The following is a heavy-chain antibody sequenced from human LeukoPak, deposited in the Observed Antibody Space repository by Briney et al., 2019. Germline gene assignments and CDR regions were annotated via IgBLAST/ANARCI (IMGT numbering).Heavy chain of an antibody. Sequence: SETLSLTCAVYGGSFSGYYWSWIRQPPGKGLEWIGEINHSGSTNYNPSLKSRVTISVDTSKNQFSLKLSSVTAADTAVYYCARDGIVVGYFDYWGQGTLVTVSS. CDR3: ARDGIVVGYFDY. V-gene: IGHV4-34*01. CDR2: INHSGST. D-gene: IGHD3-22*01. J-gene: IGHJ4*02. CDR1: GGSFSGYY.